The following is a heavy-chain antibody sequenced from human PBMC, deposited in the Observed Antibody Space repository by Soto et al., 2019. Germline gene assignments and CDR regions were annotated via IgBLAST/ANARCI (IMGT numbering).Heavy chain of an antibody. V-gene: IGHV3-23*05. J-gene: IGHJ4*02. Sequence: AGPLRLSCAASGFSLSDYYMNWVRQTPGKGLEWVAFIDHSGSTTDNRESVKGRFTPSKNRSKKTVYLQMDRLRVEDAAVYYFTKVRIPDGIYSFDCWGQGDLVTVSS. CDR2: IDHSGSTT. D-gene: IGHD2-15*01. CDR1: GFSLSDYY. CDR3: TKVRIPDGIYSFDC.